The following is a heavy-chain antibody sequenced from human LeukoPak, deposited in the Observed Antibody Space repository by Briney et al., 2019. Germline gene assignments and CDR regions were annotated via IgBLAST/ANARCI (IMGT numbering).Heavy chain of an antibody. CDR2: INHSGST. V-gene: IGHV4-34*01. Sequence: SETLSLTCAVYGGSFNGYYWSWIRQPPGKGLEWIGEINHSGSTNYNPSLKSRVTISVDTSKNQFSLKLSSVTAADTAVYYCAREGKKYCSSTSCNWGQGTLVTVSS. D-gene: IGHD2-2*01. CDR1: GGSFNGYY. CDR3: AREGKKYCSSTSCN. J-gene: IGHJ4*02.